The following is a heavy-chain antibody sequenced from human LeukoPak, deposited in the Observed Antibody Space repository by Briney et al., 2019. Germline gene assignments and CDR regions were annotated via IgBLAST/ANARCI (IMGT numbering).Heavy chain of an antibody. CDR3: GRDTVGYGGAFDI. CDR2: ISHDGNNK. Sequence: GGSLRLSCAASGFTFSSNVMHWVRLAPGKGLEWVAAISHDGNNKYYADSVKGRSTISRDNSKNTLYLQVNSLRPEDTAVYYCGRDTVGYGGAFDIWGQGTMVTVSS. CDR1: GFTFSSNV. J-gene: IGHJ3*02. V-gene: IGHV3-30-3*01. D-gene: IGHD5-18*01.